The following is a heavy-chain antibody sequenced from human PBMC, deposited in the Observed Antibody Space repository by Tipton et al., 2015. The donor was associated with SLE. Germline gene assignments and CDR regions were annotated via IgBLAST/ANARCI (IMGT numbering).Heavy chain of an antibody. D-gene: IGHD3-3*01. Sequence: SLRLSCAASGFTFSNYAMSWVRQAPGKGLEWVSAIRGAGDSAYYADSVKGRFTISRDNAKNSLYLQMNSLRAEDTAVYYCARERGDPDFWSGYYYYYYYMDVWGKGTTVTVSS. CDR3: ARERGDPDFWSGYYYYYYYMDV. CDR2: IRGAGDSA. J-gene: IGHJ6*03. V-gene: IGHV3-23*01. CDR1: GFTFSNYA.